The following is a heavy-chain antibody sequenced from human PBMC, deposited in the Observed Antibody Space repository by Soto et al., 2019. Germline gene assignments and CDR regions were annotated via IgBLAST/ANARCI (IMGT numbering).Heavy chain of an antibody. Sequence: GGSLRLSCAASGFTFSSYGMHWVRQAPGKGLEWVAVISYDGSNKYYADSVKGRFTISRDNSKNTLYLQMNSLRAEDTAVYYCAKDHPVAATFPSYWGQGTLVTVSS. D-gene: IGHD2-15*01. CDR1: GFTFSSYG. V-gene: IGHV3-30*18. CDR2: ISYDGSNK. J-gene: IGHJ4*02. CDR3: AKDHPVAATFPSY.